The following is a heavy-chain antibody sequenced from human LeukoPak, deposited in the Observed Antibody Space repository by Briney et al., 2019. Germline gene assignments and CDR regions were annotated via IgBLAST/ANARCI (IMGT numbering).Heavy chain of an antibody. D-gene: IGHD5-18*01. J-gene: IGHJ4*02. Sequence: SETLSLTCTVSGGSISSYYWGWIRQPPGKGLEWIGSIYYSGSTHYNPSLKSRVIISVDTSKNQFSLTLSSVTAADTAVYYCARNHTHEGYGYYFDYWGQGTLITVSS. CDR3: ARNHTHEGYGYYFDY. CDR1: GGSISSYY. CDR2: IYYSGST. V-gene: IGHV4-39*01.